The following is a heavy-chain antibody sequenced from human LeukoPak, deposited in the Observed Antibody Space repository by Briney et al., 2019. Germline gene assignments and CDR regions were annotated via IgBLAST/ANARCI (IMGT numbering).Heavy chain of an antibody. Sequence: PSETLSLTCTVSGGSISSSSYYWGWIRQPPGKGLKWIGSIYYSGSTYYNPSLKSRVTISVDTSKNQFSLKLSSVTAADTAVYYCARGQNYYDIGGYDDKLTYHFDNWGQGTLVTVSS. CDR1: GGSISSSSYY. CDR3: ARGQNYYDIGGYDDKLTYHFDN. J-gene: IGHJ4*02. V-gene: IGHV4-39*07. D-gene: IGHD3-22*01. CDR2: IYYSGST.